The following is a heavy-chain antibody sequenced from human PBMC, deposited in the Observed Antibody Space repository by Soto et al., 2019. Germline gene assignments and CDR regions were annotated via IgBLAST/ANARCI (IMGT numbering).Heavy chain of an antibody. Sequence: SETLSLTCTVSGGSISSYYWSWIRQPPGKGLEWIGYIYYSGSINYNPSLKSRVTISVDTSKNQFSLKLSSVTAADTAVYYCARQEDYYYYMDVWGKGTTVTVSS. V-gene: IGHV4-59*08. J-gene: IGHJ6*03. CDR2: IYYSGSI. CDR1: GGSISSYY. CDR3: ARQEDYYYYMDV.